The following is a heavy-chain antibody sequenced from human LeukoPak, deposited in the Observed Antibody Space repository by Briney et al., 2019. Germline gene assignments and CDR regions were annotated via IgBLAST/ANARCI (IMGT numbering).Heavy chain of an antibody. CDR1: GFNFNTYS. Sequence: PGGSLRLSCEASGFNFNTYSMAWVGQAPGKGLEWVAIISRASESIFYADSVKGRFTISRDNAKNPLYLQMNGLRAEDTALYYCSTGPRSVPYWGPGTLVTVSS. V-gene: IGHV3-21*04. CDR2: ISRASESI. J-gene: IGHJ4*01. CDR3: STGPRSVPY.